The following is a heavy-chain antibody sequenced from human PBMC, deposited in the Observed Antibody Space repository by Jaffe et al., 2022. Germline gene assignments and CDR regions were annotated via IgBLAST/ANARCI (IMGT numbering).Heavy chain of an antibody. CDR2: IYHSGST. Sequence: QVQLQESGPGLVKPSGTLSLTCAVSGGSISSSNWWSWVRQPPGKGLEWIGEIYHSGSTNYNPSLKSRVTISVDKSKNQFSLKLSSVTAADTAVYYCARDFADYIWGSYRDAFDIWGQGTMVTVSS. CDR1: GGSISSSNW. J-gene: IGHJ3*02. V-gene: IGHV4-4*02. CDR3: ARDFADYIWGSYRDAFDI. D-gene: IGHD3-16*02.